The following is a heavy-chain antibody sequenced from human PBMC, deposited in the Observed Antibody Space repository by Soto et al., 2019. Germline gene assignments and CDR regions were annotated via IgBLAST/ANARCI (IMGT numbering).Heavy chain of an antibody. J-gene: IGHJ4*02. D-gene: IGHD6-19*01. CDR2: IYYSGST. CDR3: ARHVNVAVAGTGFDY. V-gene: IGHV4-31*03. CDR1: GASMSSGGYY. Sequence: PSETLSLTCTVSGASMSSGGYYWTWIRQSPGKGLEWIGYIYYSGSTYYNPSLKSRVAISLDTSRNQFSLTLHSVTAAVMALYYCARHVNVAVAGTGFDYWGQGTLVTVSS.